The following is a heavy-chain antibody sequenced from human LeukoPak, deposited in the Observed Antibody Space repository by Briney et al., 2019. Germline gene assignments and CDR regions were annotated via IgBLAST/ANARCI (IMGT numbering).Heavy chain of an antibody. J-gene: IGHJ4*02. V-gene: IGHV5-10-1*01. D-gene: IGHD1-1*01. CDR1: GYSFTSYW. Sequence: GESLKISCKGSGYSFTSYWISWVRQMPGKGLEWMGRIDPSDSYTNYSPSFQGHVTISADKSISTAYLQWSSLKASDTAMYYCAARWNDDLDFGYWGQGTLVTVSS. CDR3: AARWNDDLDFGY. CDR2: IDPSDSYT.